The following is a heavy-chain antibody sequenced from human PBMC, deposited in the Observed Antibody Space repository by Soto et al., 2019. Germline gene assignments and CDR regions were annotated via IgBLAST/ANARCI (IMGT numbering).Heavy chain of an antibody. CDR2: IIPIFGTP. V-gene: IGHV1-69*01. CDR1: GGIFSTYA. D-gene: IGHD3-10*01. J-gene: IGHJ4*02. CDR3: ARDRDDYGSGNYYNRIDF. Sequence: QVQLVQSGAEVKKPGSSVKVSCKASGGIFSTYAISWLRQAPGQGLECMGGIIPIFGTPNYAQRFQGRVTITADDAKSTAYMELSRMRSEDTSVYYCARDRDDYGSGNYYNRIDFWGQGTLVTVYS.